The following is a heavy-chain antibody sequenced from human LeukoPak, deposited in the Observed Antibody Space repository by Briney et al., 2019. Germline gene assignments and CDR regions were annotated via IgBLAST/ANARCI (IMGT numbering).Heavy chain of an antibody. Sequence: SETLSLTCTVSGYSISSGFYWGWIRQPPGKGLEWIGNVYHGGSSYYNPSLKSRVTISVDTSKNQFSLNLYSVTPADTAVYYCARTAKYYYGSETYYFFDYWGQGTLVTVSS. CDR2: VYHGGSS. CDR3: ARTAKYYYGSETYYFFDY. J-gene: IGHJ4*02. CDR1: GYSISSGFY. V-gene: IGHV4-38-2*02. D-gene: IGHD3-10*01.